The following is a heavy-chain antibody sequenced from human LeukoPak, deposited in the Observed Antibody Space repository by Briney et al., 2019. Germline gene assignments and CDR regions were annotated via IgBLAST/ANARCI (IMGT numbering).Heavy chain of an antibody. D-gene: IGHD6-13*01. Sequence: PSETLSLTCTVSGGSISSSSYYWGWIRQPPGKGLEWIGSIYYSGSTYYNPSLKSRVTISVDTSKNQFSLKLSSVTAADTAVYYCAKSAAGMRGFDFWGQGTLVTVSS. CDR2: IYYSGST. V-gene: IGHV4-39*07. J-gene: IGHJ4*02. CDR3: AKSAAGMRGFDF. CDR1: GGSISSSSYY.